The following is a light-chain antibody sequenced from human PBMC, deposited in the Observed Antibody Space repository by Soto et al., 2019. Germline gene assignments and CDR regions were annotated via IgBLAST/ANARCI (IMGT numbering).Light chain of an antibody. CDR2: AAS. V-gene: IGKV1-6*01. J-gene: IGKJ1*01. CDR3: LQDYNYPRT. CDR1: QGISHD. Sequence: AIPMTQSPSSLSASVGDRVTITCRASQGISHDLGWYQQKPGKAPKLLIYAASSLQSGVPSRFSGSGSGTDFTLTISSLQPEDFATYYCLQDYNYPRTFGQGTKVEIK.